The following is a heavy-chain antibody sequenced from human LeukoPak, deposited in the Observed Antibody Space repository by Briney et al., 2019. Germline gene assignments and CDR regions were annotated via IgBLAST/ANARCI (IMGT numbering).Heavy chain of an antibody. D-gene: IGHD6-19*01. CDR3: AKSPDVAGTGRFDY. J-gene: IGHJ4*02. Sequence: PGGSLRLSCAASGFTFSSYSMNWVRQAPGKGLEWVSCISSSGTYIYYADSVKGRFTVSRDNAKNSLYLQMNSLRAEDTAVYYCAKSPDVAGTGRFDYWGQGTLVTVS. CDR1: GFTFSSYS. CDR2: ISSSGTYI. V-gene: IGHV3-21*04.